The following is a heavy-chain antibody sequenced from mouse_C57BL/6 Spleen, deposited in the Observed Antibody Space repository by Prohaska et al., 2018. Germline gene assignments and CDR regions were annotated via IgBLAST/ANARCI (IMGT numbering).Heavy chain of an antibody. CDR3: ARSPPPPDYYYGSSYSYFDV. V-gene: IGHV1-18*01. CDR2: INPNNGGT. J-gene: IGHJ1*03. D-gene: IGHD1-1*01. Sequence: HGKSLEWIGDINPNNGGTIYNQKFKGKATLTVDKSSSTAYMELRSLTSEDTAVYYCARSPPPPDYYYGSSYSYFDVWGTGTTVTVSS.